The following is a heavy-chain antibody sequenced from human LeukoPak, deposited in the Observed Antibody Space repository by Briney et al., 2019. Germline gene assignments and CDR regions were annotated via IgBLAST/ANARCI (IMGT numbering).Heavy chain of an antibody. V-gene: IGHV1-46*01. CDR2: INPSGGST. D-gene: IGHD4-17*01. Sequence: GASVKVSCKASGYTFTSYYMHWVRQAPGQGLEWMGIINPSGGSTSYAQKFQGRVTMTRDTSTSTVYMELSSLRSEDTAVYYCARGGLKYGDYNNWFDPWGQGTLVTVSS. CDR1: GYTFTSYY. CDR3: ARGGLKYGDYNNWFDP. J-gene: IGHJ5*02.